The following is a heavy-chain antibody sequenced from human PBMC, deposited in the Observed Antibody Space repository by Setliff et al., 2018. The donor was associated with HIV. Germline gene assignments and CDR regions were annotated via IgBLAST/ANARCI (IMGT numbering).Heavy chain of an antibody. CDR3: AREGDGIDF. CDR2: IYHSGST. Sequence: SETLSLTCALSGYSISNGYYWGWIRQPSGKGLEWIGSIYHSGSTFYNPSLRSRVTISVEASKNQISLKLTAVTAADSAVYYCAREGDGIDFWGQGTLVTVSS. J-gene: IGHJ4*02. D-gene: IGHD2-21*02. CDR1: GYSISNGYY. V-gene: IGHV4-38-2*02.